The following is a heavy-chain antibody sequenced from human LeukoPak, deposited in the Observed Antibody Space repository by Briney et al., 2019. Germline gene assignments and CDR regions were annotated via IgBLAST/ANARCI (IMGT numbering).Heavy chain of an antibody. CDR2: IYYSGST. J-gene: IGHJ4*02. CDR1: GGSISSSSYY. D-gene: IGHD3-10*01. V-gene: IGHV4-39*01. CDR3: ARRLTGSGRNNRFDY. Sequence: SETLSLTCTVSGGSISSSSYYWGWIRQPPGKGLEWIGSIYYSGSTYYNPSLRSRVTISVDTSKNQFSLKLSSVTAADTAVYYCARRLTGSGRNNRFDYWGQGTLVTVSS.